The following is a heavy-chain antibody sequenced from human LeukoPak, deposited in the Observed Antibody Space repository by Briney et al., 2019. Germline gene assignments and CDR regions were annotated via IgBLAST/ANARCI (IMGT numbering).Heavy chain of an antibody. CDR1: GFTFDDYA. J-gene: IGHJ6*03. Sequence: GGSLRLSCPTSGFTFDDYAMGWVRQAPGKGLEWVSFIRSKPYGGTAEYAASVEGRFTISRDDSKSIVYLQMNSLKTEDTAIYYCTREGGRYPSSYYYMDVWGKGTTVTVSS. V-gene: IGHV3-49*04. CDR3: TREGGRYPSSYYYMDV. CDR2: IRSKPYGGTA. D-gene: IGHD1-26*01.